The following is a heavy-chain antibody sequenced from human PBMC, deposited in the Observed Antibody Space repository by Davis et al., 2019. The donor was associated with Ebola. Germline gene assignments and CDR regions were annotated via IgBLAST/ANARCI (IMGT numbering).Heavy chain of an antibody. CDR1: GYTFTSYA. Sequence: GGSLRLSCKASGYTFTSYAMHWVRQAPGQRLEWMGWINAGNGNTKYSQKFQGRVTITRDTSASTAYMELSSLRSEDTAVYYCATGWEPQFDYWGQEPWSPSPQ. V-gene: IGHV1-3*01. CDR3: ATGWEPQFDY. CDR2: INAGNGNT. J-gene: IGHJ4*01. D-gene: IGHD1-26*01.